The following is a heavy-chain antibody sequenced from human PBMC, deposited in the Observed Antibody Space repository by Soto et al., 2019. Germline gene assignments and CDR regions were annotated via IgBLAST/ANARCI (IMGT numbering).Heavy chain of an antibody. CDR2: IYYSGRT. D-gene: IGHD5-18*01. J-gene: IGHJ4*02. Sequence: SETLSLTCTVSGGSISSYYWSWIRQPPGKGLEWIGYIYYSGRTNYNPSLKSRVTISVDTSKNQFSLKLSSVTAADTAVYYCASVDTAMVSPFSDWGQGTLVTVSS. V-gene: IGHV4-59*01. CDR3: ASVDTAMVSPFSD. CDR1: GGSISSYY.